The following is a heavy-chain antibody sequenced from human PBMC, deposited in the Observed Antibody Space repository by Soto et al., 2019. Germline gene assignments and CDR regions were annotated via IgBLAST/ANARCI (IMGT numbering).Heavy chain of an antibody. CDR2: MNPNSGNT. CDR1: GYTFTSYD. CDR3: ARASPPAVVPAAIFYYYMDV. J-gene: IGHJ6*03. Sequence: ASVKVSCKASGYTFTSYDINWVRQATGQGLERMGWMNPNSGNTGYAQKFQGRVTMTRNTSISTAYMELSSLRSEDTAVYYCARASPPAVVPAAIFYYYMDVWGKGTTVTVSS. D-gene: IGHD2-2*01. V-gene: IGHV1-8*01.